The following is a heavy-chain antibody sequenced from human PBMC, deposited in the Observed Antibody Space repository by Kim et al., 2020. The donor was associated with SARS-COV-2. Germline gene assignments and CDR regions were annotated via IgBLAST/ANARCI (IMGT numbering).Heavy chain of an antibody. J-gene: IGHJ6*02. CDR2: LLGSGRDT. D-gene: IGHD2-21*02. Sequence: GGSLRLSCTASGFMFSRYAMTWVRQAPGKGLEWVSLLGSGRDTYYADSVKGRFTISRENSKNTLFLQLNGLRAEDTAVYYCEKVEGVGTDYYGLDIWGQGTTLTVSS. V-gene: IGHV3-23*01. CDR1: GFMFSRYA. CDR3: EKVEGVGTDYYGLDI.